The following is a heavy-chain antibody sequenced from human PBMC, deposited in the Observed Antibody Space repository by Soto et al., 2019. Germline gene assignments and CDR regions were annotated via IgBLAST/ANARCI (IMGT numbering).Heavy chain of an antibody. CDR2: IIPIFGTA. CDR3: ASVLSSSSSFFTPRYYYYGMDV. CDR1: GGTFSSYA. J-gene: IGHJ6*02. D-gene: IGHD6-6*01. Sequence: SVKVSCKASGGTFSSYAIGWVRQAPGQGLEWMGGIIPIFGTANYAQKFQGRVTITADESTSTAYMELSSLRSEDTAVYYCASVLSSSSSFFTPRYYYYGMDVWGQGTTVTVSS. V-gene: IGHV1-69*13.